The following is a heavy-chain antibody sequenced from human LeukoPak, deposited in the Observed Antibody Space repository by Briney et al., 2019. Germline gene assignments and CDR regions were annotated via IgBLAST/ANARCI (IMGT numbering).Heavy chain of an antibody. Sequence: GGSLRLSCAASGFTFSSYAMSWVRQAPGKGLEWVSAISGSGGSTYYADSVKGRFTISRDNSKNTLYLQMNSLRAEDTAVYYCAKIQELIMITFGGVIAPGWGQGTLVTVSS. CDR3: AKIQELIMITFGGVIAPG. D-gene: IGHD3-16*02. J-gene: IGHJ4*02. CDR2: ISGSGGST. CDR1: GFTFSSYA. V-gene: IGHV3-23*01.